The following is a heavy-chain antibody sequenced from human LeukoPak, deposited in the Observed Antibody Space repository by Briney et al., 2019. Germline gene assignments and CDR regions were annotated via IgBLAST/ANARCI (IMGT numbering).Heavy chain of an antibody. J-gene: IGHJ4*02. CDR1: GGSFSGYY. Sequence: SETLSLTCAVYGGSFSGYYWSWIRQPPGKGLEWIGEINHSGSTNYNPSLKSRVTISVDTSKNQFSLKLSSVTAADTAVYYCARVGEVRGVIKYWGQGTLVTVSS. V-gene: IGHV4-34*01. CDR3: ARVGEVRGVIKY. CDR2: INHSGST. D-gene: IGHD3-10*01.